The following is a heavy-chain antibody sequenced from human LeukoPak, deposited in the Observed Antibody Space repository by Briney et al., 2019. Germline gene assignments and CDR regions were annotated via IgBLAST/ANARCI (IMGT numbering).Heavy chain of an antibody. CDR2: IYYTGKT. Sequence: SETLSLTCTVSGGSINSGSHYWGWLRQPPGKGLEWIGSIYYTGKTYYNPSLKSRATMSVDTSKNHFSLTLSSVTAADTAVYYCATLYTPNGLYNWYFDLWGRGTLVIVSS. V-gene: IGHV4-39*01. CDR3: ATLYTPNGLYNWYFDL. J-gene: IGHJ2*01. CDR1: GGSINSGSHY. D-gene: IGHD2-2*02.